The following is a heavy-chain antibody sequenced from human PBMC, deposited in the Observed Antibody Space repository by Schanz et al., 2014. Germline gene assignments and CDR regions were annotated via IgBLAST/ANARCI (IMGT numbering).Heavy chain of an antibody. D-gene: IGHD6-19*01. V-gene: IGHV1-46*01. CDR1: GYTFTNFF. CDR2: INPIGGST. J-gene: IGHJ4*02. CDR3: ARGGYSSGWYDRDIAHFDY. Sequence: QVHLVQSGAEVHKLGASLKISCKASGYTFTNFFLHWVRQAPGQGLEWMGIINPIGGSTTYAQKFRGAVTLTTDTSTDTAYLELTSLRSEDTAVYYCARGGYSSGWYDRDIAHFDYWGQGTLVTVSS.